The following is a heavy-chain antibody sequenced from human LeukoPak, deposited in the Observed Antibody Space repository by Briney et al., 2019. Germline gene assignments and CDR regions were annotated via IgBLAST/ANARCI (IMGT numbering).Heavy chain of an antibody. CDR1: GFPFSNHG. J-gene: IGHJ4*02. CDR3: ARDLRSGSYYIFDY. CDR2: ISYDGRNK. V-gene: IGHV3-30*03. Sequence: PGRSLRLSCAASGFPFSNHGMHWVRQAPGKGLEWVAVISYDGRNKYYADSVKGRFTISRDNAKNSLYLQMNSLRAEDTAVYYCARDLRSGSYYIFDYWGQGTLVTVSS. D-gene: IGHD3-10*01.